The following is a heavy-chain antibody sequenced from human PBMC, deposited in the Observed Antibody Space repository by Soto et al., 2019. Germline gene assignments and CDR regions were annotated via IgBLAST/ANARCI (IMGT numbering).Heavy chain of an antibody. CDR3: ARVEGRFYYGMDV. Sequence: QVQLQESGPGLVKPSGTLSLTCAVSGGSISSSNCWSWVRQPPGKGLEWIGEIYHSGSTNYNPSLKSRVTISVDKSKTQFSRKLSSVTAADTAVYYCARVEGRFYYGMDVWGQGTTVTVSS. J-gene: IGHJ6*02. V-gene: IGHV4-4*02. CDR2: IYHSGST. CDR1: GGSISSSNC.